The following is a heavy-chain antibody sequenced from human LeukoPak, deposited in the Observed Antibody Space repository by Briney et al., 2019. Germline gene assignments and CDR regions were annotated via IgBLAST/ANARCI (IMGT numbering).Heavy chain of an antibody. CDR2: IRSKAYGGTT. Sequence: SLRLSCTXXGFTFXDYAMSWFRQAPGKGLEWVGFIRSKAYGGTTEYAASVKGRFTISRDDSKSIAYLQMNSLKTEDTAVYYCTRAAPLTPGGDYWGQGTLVTVSS. V-gene: IGHV3-49*03. CDR1: GFTFXDYA. CDR3: TRAAPLTPGGDY. D-gene: IGHD2-8*02. J-gene: IGHJ4*02.